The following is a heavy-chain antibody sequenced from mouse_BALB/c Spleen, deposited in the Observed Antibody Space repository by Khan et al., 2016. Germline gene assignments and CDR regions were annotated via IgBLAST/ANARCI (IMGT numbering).Heavy chain of an antibody. CDR2: VRSKAYNHAT. V-gene: IGHV6-6*01. J-gene: IGHJ3*01. CDR3: ILDGYPFVY. D-gene: IGHD2-3*01. CDR1: GFNFTDAW. Sequence: QLEESGGGLVQPGGSMKLSCAASGFNFTDAWMDWVRQSPEKGLEWVAEVRSKAYNHATYYTESVKGRFTISRDDSKNSVYLQMNDLMPEDIGIYYCILDGYPFVYWGQGTLVTVSA.